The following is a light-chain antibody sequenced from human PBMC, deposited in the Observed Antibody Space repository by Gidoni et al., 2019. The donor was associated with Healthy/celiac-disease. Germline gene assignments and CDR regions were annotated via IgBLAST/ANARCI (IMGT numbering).Light chain of an antibody. J-gene: IGKJ1*01. V-gene: IGKV1-5*03. Sequence: QMTQSPSTLSASVGDRVTITCRASQSISSWLAWYQQKPGKAPKLLIYKASSLESGVPSRFSGSGSGTEFTLTISSLQPDDFATYYCQQYNSYSPTFXQXTKVEIK. CDR3: QQYNSYSPT. CDR1: QSISSW. CDR2: KAS.